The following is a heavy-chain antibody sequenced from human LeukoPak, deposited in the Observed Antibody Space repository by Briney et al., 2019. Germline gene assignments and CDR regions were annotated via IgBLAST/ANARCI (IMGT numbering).Heavy chain of an antibody. J-gene: IGHJ4*02. CDR2: IKQDGSAK. V-gene: IGHV3-7*03. CDR3: ARRYFDY. Sequence: GGSLRLSCAASGFTFSDHYMDWVRQAPGKGLEWVANIKQDGSAKHYVDPVKGRFTISRDNAKNSLYLQMNSLRAEDTAIYYCARRYFDYWGQGTLVTVSS. CDR1: GFTFSDHY.